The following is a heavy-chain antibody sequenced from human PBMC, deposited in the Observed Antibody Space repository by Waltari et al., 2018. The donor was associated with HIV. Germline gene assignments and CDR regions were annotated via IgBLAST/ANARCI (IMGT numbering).Heavy chain of an antibody. J-gene: IGHJ4*02. D-gene: IGHD3-16*01. CDR1: GFIFSTYW. V-gene: IGHV3-7*01. CDR3: VTGGGSTGGGDN. Sequence: EVQLVESGGGLVQSGKSLRLSCAASGFIFSTYWMTWVRQAPGKGLEWVATINQDGSDKYYVDSGKGRFTISRNNAKKSLYLQMSSLRAKDSAVYYCVTGGGSTGGGDNWGQGGLVTVSS. CDR2: INQDGSDK.